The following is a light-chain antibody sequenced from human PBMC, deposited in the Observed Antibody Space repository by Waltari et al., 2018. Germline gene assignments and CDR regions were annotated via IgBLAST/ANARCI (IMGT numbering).Light chain of an antibody. Sequence: QSALTQPASVSGSPGQSITISCTGTSNDVGGYGYVSWYQQYPGKAPNIIMYEVPFRPSGMSTRCSGSKYGNTASLTSSGLQAEDEADYYCSSHTATVPHVFGTGTRVTVV. V-gene: IGLV2-14*01. CDR1: SNDVGGYGY. J-gene: IGLJ1*01. CDR3: SSHTATVPHV. CDR2: EVP.